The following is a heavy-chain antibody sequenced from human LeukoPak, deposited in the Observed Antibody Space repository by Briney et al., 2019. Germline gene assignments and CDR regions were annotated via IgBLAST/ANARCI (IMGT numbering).Heavy chain of an antibody. V-gene: IGHV4-30-4*07. CDR3: ARARLIVVVPDAFDI. J-gene: IGHJ3*02. CDR1: GDSISRSSYF. CDR2: IYYSGST. Sequence: SETLSLTCTVSGDSISRSSYFWAWIRQPPGKGLEWIGYIYYSGSTYYNPSLKSRVTISVDTSKNQFSLKLSSVTAADTAVYYCARARLIVVVPDAFDIWGQGTMVTVSS. D-gene: IGHD3-22*01.